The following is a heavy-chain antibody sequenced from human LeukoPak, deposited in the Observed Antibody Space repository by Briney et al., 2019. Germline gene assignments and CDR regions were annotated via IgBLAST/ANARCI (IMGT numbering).Heavy chain of an antibody. CDR2: ISYDGSNK. V-gene: IGHV3-30*04. Sequence: GRSLRLSCAASGFTFSSYAIHWFRQAPGKGLEWVAVISYDGSNKYYADSVKGRFTISRDNSKNTLYLQMNSLRAEDTAVYYCARGISGSGYYHFDYWGQGTLVTVSS. CDR1: GFTFSSYA. CDR3: ARGISGSGYYHFDY. D-gene: IGHD3-3*01. J-gene: IGHJ4*02.